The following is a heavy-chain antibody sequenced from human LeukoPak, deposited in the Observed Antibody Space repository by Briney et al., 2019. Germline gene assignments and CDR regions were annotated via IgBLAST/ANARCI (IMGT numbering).Heavy chain of an antibody. J-gene: IGHJ3*02. CDR1: GGSISSDY. CDR2: IYYSGST. V-gene: IGHV4-59*01. D-gene: IGHD6-13*01. CDR3: ARDGLGGIAAAGMGAFDI. Sequence: PSETLSLTCTVSGGSISSDYWSWIRQPPGKGLEWIGYIYYSGSTNYNPSLKSRVTISVDTSKNQFSLKLSSVTAADTAVYYCARDGLGGIAAAGMGAFDIWCQGTMVTVSS.